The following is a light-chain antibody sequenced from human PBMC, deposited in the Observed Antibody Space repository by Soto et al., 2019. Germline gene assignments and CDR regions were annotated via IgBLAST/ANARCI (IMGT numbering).Light chain of an antibody. J-gene: IGLJ1*01. CDR3: SSYTGSTTPYV. V-gene: IGLV2-14*03. Sequence: QSALTQPASVSGSPGQSITISCTGTSSDVGGYNYVSWYQQHPVKAPKLMIYDVTHRPSGVSDRFSGSKSGNTASLTISGLHAEDEADYYCSSYTGSTTPYVFGTGTKLTVL. CDR1: SSDVGGYNY. CDR2: DVT.